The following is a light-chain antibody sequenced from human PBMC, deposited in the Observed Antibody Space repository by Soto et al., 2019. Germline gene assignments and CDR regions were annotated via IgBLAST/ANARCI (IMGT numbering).Light chain of an antibody. CDR2: GNS. V-gene: IGLV1-40*01. J-gene: IGLJ1*01. CDR1: SSNIGAGYD. CDR3: SSYTSSSTLVV. Sequence: QSVLTQPPSVSGAPGQRVTISCTGSSSNIGAGYDVHWYQQLPGTAPKLLIYGNSNRPSGVPDRFSGSKSGNTASLTISGLQAEDEADYYCSSYTSSSTLVVFGTGTKLTVL.